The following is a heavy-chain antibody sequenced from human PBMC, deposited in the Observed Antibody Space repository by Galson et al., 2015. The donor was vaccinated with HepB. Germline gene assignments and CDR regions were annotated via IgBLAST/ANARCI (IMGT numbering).Heavy chain of an antibody. CDR3: ARDIRLVDTAEGGMDV. CDR2: ISSSSSYI. D-gene: IGHD5-18*01. J-gene: IGHJ6*02. V-gene: IGHV3-21*01. CDR1: GFTFSSYS. Sequence: SLRLSCAASGFTFSSYSMNWVRQAPGKGLEWVSSISSSSSYIYYADSVKGRFTISRDNAKNSLYLQMNSLRAEDTAVYYCARDIRLVDTAEGGMDVWGQGTTVTVSS.